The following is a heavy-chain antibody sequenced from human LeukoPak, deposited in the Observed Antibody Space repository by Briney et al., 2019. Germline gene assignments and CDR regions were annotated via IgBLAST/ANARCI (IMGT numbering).Heavy chain of an antibody. V-gene: IGHV4-4*07. CDR1: GGSISSYY. Sequence: SETLSLTCTVSGGSISSYYWSWIRQPAGKGLEWIGRIYTSGSTNYNPSLKSRVTMSVDTSKNQFSLKLSSVTAADTAVYYCAGDGGGWAKVYHKSIAARPSYYYGMDVWGQGTTVTVSS. CDR2: IYTSGST. D-gene: IGHD6-6*01. J-gene: IGHJ6*02. CDR3: AGDGGGWAKVYHKSIAARPSYYYGMDV.